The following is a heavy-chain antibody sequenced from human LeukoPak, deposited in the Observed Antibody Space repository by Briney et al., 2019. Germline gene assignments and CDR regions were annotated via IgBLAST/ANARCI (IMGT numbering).Heavy chain of an antibody. D-gene: IGHD6-13*01. CDR1: GFTFSDYW. CDR2: VNRDGSST. V-gene: IGHV3-74*01. Sequence: PGGSLRPSCAAYGFTFSDYWMHWVRQAPGKGLVWVSRVNRDGSSTSYADSVKGRFTISRDNAQNTLSLQMNSLRAEDTAVYYCARDRSISAAGDTYWGQGTLVTVSS. CDR3: ARDRSISAAGDTY. J-gene: IGHJ4*02.